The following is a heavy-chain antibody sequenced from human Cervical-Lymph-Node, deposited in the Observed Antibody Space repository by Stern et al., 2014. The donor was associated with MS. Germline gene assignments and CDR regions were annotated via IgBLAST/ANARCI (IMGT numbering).Heavy chain of an antibody. CDR2: IYWTDDR. V-gene: IGHV2-5*01. Sequence: QVTLRESGPTLVKPTQTLTLTCTFSGFSLSTSGGGVGWIRQPPGKALEWLALIYWTDDRRYSPSLKSRLTITKDTSKNQVVLTMTNMDPVDTATYYCAHDYHDILTGYYNSRFASWGHGTLVTVSS. J-gene: IGHJ4*01. D-gene: IGHD3-9*01. CDR1: GFSLSTSGGG. CDR3: AHDYHDILTGYYNSRFAS.